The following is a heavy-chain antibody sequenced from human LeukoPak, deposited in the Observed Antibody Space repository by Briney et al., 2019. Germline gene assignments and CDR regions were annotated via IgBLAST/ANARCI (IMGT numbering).Heavy chain of an antibody. CDR1: GFTFSSYW. V-gene: IGHV3-7*02. D-gene: IGHD3-22*01. CDR3: AKAYGVDDSSGDHFDY. Sequence: PGGSLRLSCAASGFTFSSYWMTWVRQAPGKGLEWVASIKEDGSDKQYVDSVKGRFTVSRDNAKNSLYLQMNSLRAEDTAVYYCAKAYGVDDSSGDHFDYWGQGTLVTVSS. J-gene: IGHJ4*02. CDR2: IKEDGSDK.